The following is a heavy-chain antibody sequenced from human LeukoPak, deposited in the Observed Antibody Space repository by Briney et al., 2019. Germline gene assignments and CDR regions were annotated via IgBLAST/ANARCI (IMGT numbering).Heavy chain of an antibody. CDR2: ISGDVRST. J-gene: IGHJ4*02. D-gene: IGHD4-11*01. CDR1: GFTFSNYA. V-gene: IGHV3-23*01. CDR3: VKRVDYSEKYYFDS. Sequence: GGSLRLSCAASGFTFSNYAMSWVRQAPGKGLEWVSAISGDVRSTFYAGSVKGRFTISRDNSKNTLSLQMNSLRADDTAIYYCVKRVDYSEKYYFDSWGRGTLVTVSS.